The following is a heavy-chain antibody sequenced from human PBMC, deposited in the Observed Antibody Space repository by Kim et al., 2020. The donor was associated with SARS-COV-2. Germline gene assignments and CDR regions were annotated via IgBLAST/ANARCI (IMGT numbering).Heavy chain of an antibody. CDR3: ARDGTSAWMLH. D-gene: IGHD6-19*01. V-gene: IGHV3-48*03. Sequence: GGSLRLSCKASGFTFSSFEMNWVRQPPGKGLEWISYISGPSTTIHYADSVKGRFTVSRDNAGNTLFLQMDNLRAEDTAVYYCARDGTSAWMLHWGQGTLVAVS. CDR2: ISGPSTTI. J-gene: IGHJ4*02. CDR1: GFTFSSFE.